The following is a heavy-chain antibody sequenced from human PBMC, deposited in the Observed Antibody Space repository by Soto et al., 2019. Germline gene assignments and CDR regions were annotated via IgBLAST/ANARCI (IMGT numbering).Heavy chain of an antibody. Sequence: GGSLRLSCTASGFTFGDYAMSWVRQAPGKGLEWVGFIRSKAYGGTTEYAASVKGRFTISRDDSKSIAYLQMNSLKTEDTAVYYCTRVRAAALYYYGMDVWGQGTTVTVSS. CDR2: IRSKAYGGTT. D-gene: IGHD6-13*01. CDR3: TRVRAAALYYYGMDV. V-gene: IGHV3-49*04. J-gene: IGHJ6*02. CDR1: GFTFGDYA.